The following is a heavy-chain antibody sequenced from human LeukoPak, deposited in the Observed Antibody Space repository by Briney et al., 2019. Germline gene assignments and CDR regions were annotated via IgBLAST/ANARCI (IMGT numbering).Heavy chain of an antibody. CDR2: VSGSGGST. J-gene: IGHJ4*02. CDR1: GFTFNNYA. V-gene: IGHV3-23*01. Sequence: QPGGSLRLSCAASGFTFNNYAMTWVRQAPDKGLEWVSTVSGSGGSTYYADSMKGRFTTSRDNSKNTLSLQMSGLRAEDTAVYYCARGSSASYYNSRFDYWGQGTLVTVSS. D-gene: IGHD3-10*01. CDR3: ARGSSASYYNSRFDY.